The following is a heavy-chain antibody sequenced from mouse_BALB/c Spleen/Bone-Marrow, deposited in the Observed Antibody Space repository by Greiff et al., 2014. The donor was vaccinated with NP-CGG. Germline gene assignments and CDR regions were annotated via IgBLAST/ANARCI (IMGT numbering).Heavy chain of an antibody. CDR2: INPYNGGT. Sequence: SGPELVKPGASMKISCKASGYSFTDYTMNWVKQSHGKNLEWIGLINPYNGGTTYSQKFKAKATLTVDKSSSTAYMEFLSLTSEDSAVYYCARKYYYAMDFWGQGTSVTVSS. J-gene: IGHJ4*01. CDR3: ARKYYYAMDF. V-gene: IGHV1-18*01. CDR1: GYSFTDYT.